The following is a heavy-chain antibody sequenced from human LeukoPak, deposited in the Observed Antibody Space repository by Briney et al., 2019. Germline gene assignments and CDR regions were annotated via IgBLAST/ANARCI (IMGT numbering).Heavy chain of an antibody. CDR2: FDPEDGET. V-gene: IGHV1-24*01. J-gene: IGHJ4*02. Sequence: ASVKVSCKVSGYTLTELSMHWVRQASGKGLEWMGGFDPEDGETIYAQKFQGRVTMTEDTSTDTAYMELSSLRSEDTAVYYCATVRTRENSGSYYFDYWGQGTLVTVSS. CDR3: ATVRTRENSGSYYFDY. D-gene: IGHD1-26*01. CDR1: GYTLTELS.